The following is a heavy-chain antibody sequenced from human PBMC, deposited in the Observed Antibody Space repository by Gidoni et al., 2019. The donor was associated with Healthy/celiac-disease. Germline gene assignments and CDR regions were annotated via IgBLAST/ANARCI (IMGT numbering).Heavy chain of an antibody. D-gene: IGHD3-10*01. J-gene: IGHJ4*02. V-gene: IGHV3-23*01. CDR3: AKTPGVRGVGDY. CDR1: GFTFSSYA. CDR2: ISGSGGST. Sequence: EVQLLESGGGLVQPGGSLRLSCAASGFTFSSYAMSWVRQAPGKGLGWVSAISGSGGSTYYADSVKGRFTISRDNSKNTLYLQMNSLRAEDTAVYYCAKTPGVRGVGDYWGQGTLVTVSS.